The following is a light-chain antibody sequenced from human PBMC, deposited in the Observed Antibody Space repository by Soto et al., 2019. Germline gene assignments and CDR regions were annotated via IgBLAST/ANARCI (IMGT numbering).Light chain of an antibody. CDR2: DAS. CDR1: QSVSSN. CDR3: QQYNNWSPMA. V-gene: IGKV3-15*01. Sequence: EIVMTQSTATLSVSPGERATLSCRASQSVSSNLAWYQQKPGQAPRLLIYDASTRATGIPARFSGSGSGTEFTLTISSLQSEDFAVYYCQQYNNWSPMAFGQGTKVEIK. J-gene: IGKJ1*01.